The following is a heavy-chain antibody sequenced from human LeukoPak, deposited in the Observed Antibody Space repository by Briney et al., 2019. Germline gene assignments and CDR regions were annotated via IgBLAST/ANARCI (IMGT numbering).Heavy chain of an antibody. CDR1: GGSFSGYY. D-gene: IGHD3-9*01. Sequence: PSETLSLTCAVYGGSFSGYYWSWIRQPPGKGLEWIGEINHSGSTYYNPSLKSRVTISVDTSKNQFSLKLSSVTAADTAVYYCARTTSYYDILTGYPSYYFDYWGQGTLVTVSS. CDR3: ARTTSYYDILTGYPSYYFDY. J-gene: IGHJ4*02. CDR2: INHSGST. V-gene: IGHV4-34*01.